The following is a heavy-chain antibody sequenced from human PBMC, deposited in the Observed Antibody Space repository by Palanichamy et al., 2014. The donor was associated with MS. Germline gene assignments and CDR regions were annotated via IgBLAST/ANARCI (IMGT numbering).Heavy chain of an antibody. Sequence: GMHWVRQAPGQRLEWMGWINAGNGNTKYSQKFQGRVTITRDTSASTAYMELSSLRSEDTAVYYCARTRFLEWLGGWFDPWGQGTLVTVSS. CDR1: G. J-gene: IGHJ5*02. CDR2: INAGNGNT. CDR3: ARTRFLEWLGGWFDP. D-gene: IGHD3-3*01. V-gene: IGHV1-3*01.